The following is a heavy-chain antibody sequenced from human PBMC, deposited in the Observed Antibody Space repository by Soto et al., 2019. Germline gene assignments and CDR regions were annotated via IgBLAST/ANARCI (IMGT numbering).Heavy chain of an antibody. J-gene: IGHJ2*01. CDR3: ARAAEGIQILWFGLRGYFDL. D-gene: IGHD3-10*01. CDR2: ISYDGSNK. Sequence: QVQLVESGGGVVQPGRSLRLSCAASGFTFSSYAMHWVRQAPGKGLEWVAVISYDGSNKYYADSVKGRFTISRDNSKNTLYLQMNSLRAEDTAVYYCARAAEGIQILWFGLRGYFDLWGRGTLVTVSS. V-gene: IGHV3-30-3*01. CDR1: GFTFSSYA.